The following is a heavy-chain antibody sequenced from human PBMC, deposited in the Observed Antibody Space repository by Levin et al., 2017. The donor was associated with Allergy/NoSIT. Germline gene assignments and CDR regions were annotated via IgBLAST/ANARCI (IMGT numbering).Heavy chain of an antibody. Sequence: PGGSLRLSCAASGFTFSSYWMSWVRQAPGKGLEWVANIKQDGSEKYYVDSVKGRFTISRDNAKNSLYLQMNSLRAEDTAVYYCARARAGYCSGGSCYYWYFDLWGRGTLVTVSS. CDR3: ARARAGYCSGGSCYYWYFDL. D-gene: IGHD2-15*01. CDR2: IKQDGSEK. J-gene: IGHJ2*01. V-gene: IGHV3-7*04. CDR1: GFTFSSYW.